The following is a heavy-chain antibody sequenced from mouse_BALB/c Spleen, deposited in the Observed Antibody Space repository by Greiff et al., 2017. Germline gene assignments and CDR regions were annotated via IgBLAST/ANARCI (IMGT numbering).Heavy chain of an antibody. V-gene: IGHV5-12-1*01. D-gene: IGHD1-1*01. CDR3: ARLYGSSLYYFDY. CDR1: GFAFSSYD. J-gene: IGHJ2*01. CDR2: ISSGGGST. Sequence: EVHLVESGGGLVKPGGSLKLSCAASGFAFSSYDMSWVRQTPEKRLEWVAYISSGGGSTYYPDTVKGRFTISRDNAKNTLYLQMSSLKSEDTAMYYCARLYGSSLYYFDYWGQGTTLTVSS.